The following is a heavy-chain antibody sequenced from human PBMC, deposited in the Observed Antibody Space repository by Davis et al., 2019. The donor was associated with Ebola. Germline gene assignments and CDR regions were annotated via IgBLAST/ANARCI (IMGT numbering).Heavy chain of an antibody. J-gene: IGHJ4*02. D-gene: IGHD2-15*01. V-gene: IGHV3-48*02. Sequence: GESLKISCAASGFTFSLYSMNWVRQAPGKGLVWVSYISSSGTIYYTDSVKGRFTISRDNGKNSLYLQMNSLRDEDTAVYYCARDDVVVVTATFDYWGQGTLVTVSS. CDR3: ARDDVVVVTATFDY. CDR1: GFTFSLYS. CDR2: ISSSGTI.